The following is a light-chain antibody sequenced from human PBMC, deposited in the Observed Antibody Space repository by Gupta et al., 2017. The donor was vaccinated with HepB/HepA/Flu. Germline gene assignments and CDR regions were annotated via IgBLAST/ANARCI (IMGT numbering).Light chain of an antibody. CDR3: QSSDSSLSGYV. CDR2: GIS. V-gene: IGLV1-40*01. Sequence: QTVLTQPPSLSRAPGQRVTIPCTGSSPNIGAGYDVHWYQQLPGTAPKLLISGISNRRSGVPDRFSGSKSGTSASLAITGLQAEDEADDYCQSSDSSLSGYVFGTGTKVTVL. J-gene: IGLJ1*01. CDR1: SPNIGAGYD.